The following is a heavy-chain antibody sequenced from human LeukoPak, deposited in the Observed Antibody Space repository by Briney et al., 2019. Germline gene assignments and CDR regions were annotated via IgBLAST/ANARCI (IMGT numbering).Heavy chain of an antibody. J-gene: IGHJ5*02. Sequence: GGSLRLSCAASGLTGSHNYVSWVRQAPGKGLEWVSAIHTSGDTCYADSVRGRFTISRDTSKNTLYLQINSLRVEDTAVYYCXVFGDSNHWGQGTLVTVSS. D-gene: IGHD4-17*01. CDR3: XVFGDSNH. CDR1: GLTGSHNY. CDR2: IHTSGDT. V-gene: IGHV3-53*01.